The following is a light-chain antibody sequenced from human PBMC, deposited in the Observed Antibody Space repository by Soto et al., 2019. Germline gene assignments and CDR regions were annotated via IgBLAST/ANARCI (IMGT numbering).Light chain of an antibody. Sequence: EIVMTQSPATLSVSPGARALLSCRASQSVSSYLAWYQQKPGQAPRLLIYAASNRATGIPSRFSGSGSGTDFTLTISRLEPEDFAVYFCQLYGSSRWTFGQGTKVDIK. J-gene: IGKJ1*01. CDR1: QSVSSY. CDR3: QLYGSSRWT. V-gene: IGKV3-20*01. CDR2: AAS.